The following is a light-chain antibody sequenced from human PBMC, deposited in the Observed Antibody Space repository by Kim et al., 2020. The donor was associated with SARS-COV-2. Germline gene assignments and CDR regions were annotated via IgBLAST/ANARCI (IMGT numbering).Light chain of an antibody. CDR2: AAS. Sequence: DIQMTQSPSSLSASVGDRVTITCRASQTIFSYVNWYQQRPGRAPKLLTYAASTLQSGVPSRFRGSGFGTDFTLIISDLQLEDSATYYCQQTYSTQWAFGQGTKVDIK. V-gene: IGKV1-39*01. CDR3: QQTYSTQWA. CDR1: QTIFSY. J-gene: IGKJ1*01.